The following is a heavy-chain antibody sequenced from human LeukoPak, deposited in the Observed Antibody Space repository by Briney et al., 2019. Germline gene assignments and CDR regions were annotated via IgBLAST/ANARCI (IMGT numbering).Heavy chain of an antibody. CDR3: ARTGGKSRNYSGMDV. V-gene: IGHV4-34*01. CDR2: INHSGST. D-gene: IGHD4-23*01. Sequence: PSETLSLTCAVYSGSFTGYYWTWIRQPPGKGLEWIGEINHSGSTNYNPSLKSRVTISLDGSKNQFSLKLSSVTAADTAVYYCARTGGKSRNYSGMDVWGQGTTVTVSS. J-gene: IGHJ6*02. CDR1: SGSFTGYY.